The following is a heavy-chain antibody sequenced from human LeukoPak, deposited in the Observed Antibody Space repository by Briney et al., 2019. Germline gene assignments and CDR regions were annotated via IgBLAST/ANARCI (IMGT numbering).Heavy chain of an antibody. CDR3: ARDYYDRSGYFYFDS. V-gene: IGHV3-33*01. J-gene: IGHJ4*02. CDR2: IWYDGSKK. D-gene: IGHD3-22*01. CDR1: GFTFTNFG. Sequence: GRSLRLSCAASGFTFTNFGLHWVRQAPGKGLEWVAVIWYDGSKKYYADSVKGRFTISRDNSKNTLYLQMNSLRADDTSVYYCARDYYDRSGYFYFDSLGQGTLVTVSS.